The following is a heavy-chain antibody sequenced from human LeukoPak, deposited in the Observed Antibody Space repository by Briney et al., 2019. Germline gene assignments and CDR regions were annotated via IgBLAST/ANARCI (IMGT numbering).Heavy chain of an antibody. J-gene: IGHJ4*02. CDR2: IYHSGST. CDR3: STACRGYSGSYCVDY. CDR1: GYSLSRGYY. D-gene: IGHD1-26*01. V-gene: IGHV4-38-2*01. Sequence: PSETLSLTCAVSGYSLSRGYYWGWIRPPPGKGLEWIGNIYHSGSTYYNSFLQSPVTISLDPSKNQLSLRLSPVTGAGTALYYFSTACRGYSGSYCVDYWGQGTLVTVPS.